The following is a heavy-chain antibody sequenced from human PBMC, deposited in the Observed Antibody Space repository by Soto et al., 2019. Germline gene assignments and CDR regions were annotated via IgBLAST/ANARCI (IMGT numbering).Heavy chain of an antibody. J-gene: IGHJ4*02. D-gene: IGHD1-26*01. Sequence: QMQLVQSGAEVKKTGSSVTVSCKALGNTFTYRYLHWVRQAPGQALEWMGWITPFSGDVHYAQKFQERVTITRNRSINTAYMQMSSLRYEHTAMYFCASGGAGSGPFTWEPPDHWGQGTLVTVSS. CDR2: ITPFSGDV. V-gene: IGHV1-45*02. CDR1: GNTFTYRY. CDR3: ASGGAGSGPFTWEPPDH.